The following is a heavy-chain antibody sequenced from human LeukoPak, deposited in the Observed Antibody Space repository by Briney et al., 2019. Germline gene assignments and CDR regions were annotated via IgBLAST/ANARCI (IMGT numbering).Heavy chain of an antibody. J-gene: IGHJ6*02. CDR3: ARDYHYYDSSGYYDYYYGMGV. D-gene: IGHD3-22*01. V-gene: IGHV3-66*01. CDR1: GFTVSSNY. Sequence: GGSLRLSCAASGFTVSSNYMSWVRQAPGKGLEWVSVIYSGGSTYYADSVKGRFTISRDNSKNTLYLQMNSLRAEDTAVYYCARDYHYYDSSGYYDYYYGMGVWGQGTTVTVSS. CDR2: IYSGGST.